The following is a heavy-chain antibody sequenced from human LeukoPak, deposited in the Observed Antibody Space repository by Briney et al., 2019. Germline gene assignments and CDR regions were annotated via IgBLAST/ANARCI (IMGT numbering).Heavy chain of an antibody. V-gene: IGHV4-30-2*03. J-gene: IGHJ3*02. Sequence: SETLSLTCAVSGGSISSGGYSWSWIRQPPGKGLEWIGSIYYSGSTYYNPSLKSRVTISVDTSKNQFSLKLSSVTAADTAVYYCARQGLVGATTRDAFDIWGQGTMVTVSS. CDR3: ARQGLVGATTRDAFDI. CDR2: IYYSGST. D-gene: IGHD1-26*01. CDR1: GGSISSGGYS.